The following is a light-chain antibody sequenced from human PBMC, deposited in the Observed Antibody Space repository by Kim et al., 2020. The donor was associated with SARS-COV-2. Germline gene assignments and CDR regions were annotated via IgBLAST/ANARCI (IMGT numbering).Light chain of an antibody. CDR2: SDN. J-gene: IGLJ3*02. V-gene: IGLV1-44*01. CDR3: AAWDGSLNGWV. CDR1: STTIGTRY. Sequence: GQRVHISCSGKSTTIGTRYVNWYQPLPGTAPQLLIYSDNFQPSGVPDRFSGSKSGTSTSLAISGLQSEDEGDYHCAAWDGSLNGWVFGGGTQLTVL.